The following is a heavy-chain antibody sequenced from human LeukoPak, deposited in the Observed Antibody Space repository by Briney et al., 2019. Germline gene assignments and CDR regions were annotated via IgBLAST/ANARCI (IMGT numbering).Heavy chain of an antibody. CDR2: MNPNSGNT. J-gene: IGHJ3*02. D-gene: IGHD5-24*01. CDR1: EFTFTSDE. Sequence: ASVKVSCKASEFTFTSDEINWLRQATGQGLEWMGWMNPNSGNTAYAQNFQGRVTMTRDTSISTAFMELSSLRSEDTAVYYCARGPPWRGFDIWGQGTMVTVSS. V-gene: IGHV1-8*01. CDR3: ARGPPWRGFDI.